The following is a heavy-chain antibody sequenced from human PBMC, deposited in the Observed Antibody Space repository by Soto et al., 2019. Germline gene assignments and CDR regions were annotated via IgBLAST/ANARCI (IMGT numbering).Heavy chain of an antibody. Sequence: GGSLRLSCAASGFTFSSYGMHWVRQAPGKGLEWVAVISYDGSNKYYADSVKGRFTISRDNSKNTLYLQMNSLRAEDTAVYYCAKDYHPALSWKVAGTFDYWGQGTLVTVSS. CDR2: ISYDGSNK. CDR1: GFTFSSYG. J-gene: IGHJ4*02. D-gene: IGHD6-19*01. V-gene: IGHV3-30*18. CDR3: AKDYHPALSWKVAGTFDY.